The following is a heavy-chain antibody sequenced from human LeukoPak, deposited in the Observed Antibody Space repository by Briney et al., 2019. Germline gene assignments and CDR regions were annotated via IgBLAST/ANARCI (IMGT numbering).Heavy chain of an antibody. J-gene: IGHJ3*02. CDR2: INGGGGST. D-gene: IGHD2-15*01. CDR3: AKGGVVHAFNI. V-gene: IGHV3-23*01. Sequence: GGSLRLFCAASGFTFSSYAMRWVRQAAGKGLEWVSAINGGGGSTYYADSVKGRFTISRDNSKSTLYLQMNSLRAEDTAVYYCAKGGVVHAFNIWGQGTMVTVSS. CDR1: GFTFSSYA.